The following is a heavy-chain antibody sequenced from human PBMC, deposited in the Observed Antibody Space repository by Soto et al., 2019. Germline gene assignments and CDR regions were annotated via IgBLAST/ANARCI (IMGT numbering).Heavy chain of an antibody. Sequence: PGGSLRLSCAASGFTFSSYAMSWVRQAPGKGLEWVSAISGSGGSTYYADSVKGRFTISRDNSKKTLYLQMNSLRAEDTAVYYCAKDLVPPGIAAAGSVGATRGFDPWGQGTLVTVSS. CDR2: ISGSGGST. D-gene: IGHD6-13*01. CDR1: GFTFSSYA. V-gene: IGHV3-23*01. CDR3: AKDLVPPGIAAAGSVGATRGFDP. J-gene: IGHJ5*02.